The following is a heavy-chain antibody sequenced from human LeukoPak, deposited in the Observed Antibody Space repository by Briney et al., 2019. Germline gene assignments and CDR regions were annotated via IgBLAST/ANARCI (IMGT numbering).Heavy chain of an antibody. CDR3: ARGVIAARPSAEYFQH. CDR1: GDSVSSNSAA. D-gene: IGHD6-6*01. CDR2: TYYRSKWYN. J-gene: IGHJ1*01. V-gene: IGHV6-1*01. Sequence: SQTLSLTCATSGDSVSSNSAAWNWIRQSPSRGLEWLGGTYYRSKWYNDYAVSVKSRITINPDTSKNQFSLQLNSVTPEDTAVYYCARGVIAARPSAEYFQHWGQGTLVTVSS.